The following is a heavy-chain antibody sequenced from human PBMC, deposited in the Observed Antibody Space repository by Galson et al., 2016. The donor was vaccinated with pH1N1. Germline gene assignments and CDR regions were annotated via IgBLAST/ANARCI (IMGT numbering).Heavy chain of an antibody. CDR2: IYPDDSDT. CDR1: GYTFTKYW. D-gene: IGHD1-20*01. J-gene: IGHJ4*02. V-gene: IGHV5-51*03. Sequence: QSGAEVKKPGKSLKISCKGSGYTFTKYWIGWVRQMSGKGLEWMGIIYPDDSDTRYSPSFQGQVTISVDKSFSTAYLQWSSLKASATAMYYCATSRSIAGIHFDYWGQGTLVIVSS. CDR3: ATSRSIAGIHFDY.